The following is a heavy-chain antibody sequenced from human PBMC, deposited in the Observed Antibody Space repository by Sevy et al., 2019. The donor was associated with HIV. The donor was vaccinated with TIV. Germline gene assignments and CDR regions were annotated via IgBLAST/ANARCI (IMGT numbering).Heavy chain of an antibody. CDR3: ARGFYYYDSSGYYWP. D-gene: IGHD3-22*01. CDR1: GYTFTGYY. J-gene: IGHJ5*02. CDR2: INPNSGGT. V-gene: IGHV1-2*02. Sequence: DSVKVSCKASGYTFTGYYMHWVRQAPGQGLEWMGWINPNSGGTNYAQKFQGRVTMTRDTSISTAYMELSRLRSDDTAVYYCARGFYYYDSSGYYWPWGQGTLVTVSS.